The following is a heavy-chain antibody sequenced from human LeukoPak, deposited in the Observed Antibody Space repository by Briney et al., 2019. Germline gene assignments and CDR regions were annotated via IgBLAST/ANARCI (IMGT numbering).Heavy chain of an antibody. CDR1: GFTFSSYG. Sequence: GRSLRLSCAATGFTFSSYGMFWVRQAPGKGLEGVAVISYDGINKYYADSVKGRFTISRDNSKNMLYLQMNSLRAEDTAVYYCAEASLDTDWGVFDYWGQGTLVTVSS. J-gene: IGHJ4*02. CDR3: AEASLDTDWGVFDY. CDR2: ISYDGINK. D-gene: IGHD7-27*01. V-gene: IGHV3-30*18.